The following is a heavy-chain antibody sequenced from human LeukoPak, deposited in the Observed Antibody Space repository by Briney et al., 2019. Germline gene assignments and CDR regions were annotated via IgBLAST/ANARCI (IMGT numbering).Heavy chain of an antibody. D-gene: IGHD4-17*01. Sequence: GGSLRLSCAASGFTFSNYAMHWVRQAPGKGLEWVTIISSDGNNKDYPDSVKGRFTVSRDNSKNTLYLQMNSLRGEDTAIYFCARDNGDYPFDYWGQGTLVTVSS. CDR2: ISSDGNNK. J-gene: IGHJ4*02. CDR1: GFTFSNYA. V-gene: IGHV3-30-3*01. CDR3: ARDNGDYPFDY.